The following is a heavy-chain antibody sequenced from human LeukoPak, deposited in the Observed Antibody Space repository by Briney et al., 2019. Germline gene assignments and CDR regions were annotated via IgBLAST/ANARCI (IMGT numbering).Heavy chain of an antibody. V-gene: IGHV4-39*01. J-gene: IGHJ4*02. CDR3: ASTELVRGVIIRYFDY. Sequence: SETLSLTCTVSGGSISSSSYYWGWIRQPPGKGLEWIANIYYTGSTYYNPSLKSRVTISVDTSKNQFSLKLSSVTAADTAVYYCASTELVRGVIIRYFDYWSQGTLVTVSS. CDR1: GGSISSSSYY. D-gene: IGHD3-10*01. CDR2: IYYTGST.